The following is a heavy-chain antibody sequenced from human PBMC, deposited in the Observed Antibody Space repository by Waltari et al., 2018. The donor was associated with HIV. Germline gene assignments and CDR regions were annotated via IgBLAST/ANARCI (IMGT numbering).Heavy chain of an antibody. CDR2: ISAYDGNK. Sequence: VQLVQSGPEMRKPGASVKISCRASGFTFTNYVFSWVRQAPGQGLEWLGWISAYDGNKDSARKFKGRITLTTDTSTTTAYLEVRSLRSDDTAIYHCVRGGGSWLYDMYYYQGLDVWGQ. D-gene: IGHD2-8*01. CDR3: VRGGGSWLYDMYYYQGLDV. CDR1: GFTFTNYV. V-gene: IGHV1-18*01. J-gene: IGHJ6*02.